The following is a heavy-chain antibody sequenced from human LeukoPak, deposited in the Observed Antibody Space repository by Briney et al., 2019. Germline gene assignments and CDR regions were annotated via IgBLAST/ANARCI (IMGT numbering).Heavy chain of an antibody. CDR1: GYTFTSYG. CDR2: ISAYNGHT. V-gene: IGHV1-18*01. CDR3: ARGNYCSGGSCYDGAFDY. J-gene: IGHJ4*02. D-gene: IGHD2-15*01. Sequence: ASVKVSCKASGYTFTSYGISWVRQAPGQGLEWMGWISAYNGHTNYAQKLQGRVTITTDTSTSTAYMELRSLRSDDTAVYYCARGNYCSGGSCYDGAFDYWGQGTLVTVSS.